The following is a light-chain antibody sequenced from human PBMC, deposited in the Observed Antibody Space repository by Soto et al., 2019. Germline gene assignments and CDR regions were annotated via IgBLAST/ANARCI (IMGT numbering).Light chain of an antibody. CDR2: DAS. Sequence: DIKMSKSPSAVSASVGDTVTITCRASQSINKWLAWYQQKPGKAPTLLIFDASSLESGVPSRFSGSGSGTEFTLTISSLQTDDFATYYCQQYNSYWPFGQGTKVDI. CDR3: QQYNSYWP. J-gene: IGKJ1*01. V-gene: IGKV1-5*01. CDR1: QSINKW.